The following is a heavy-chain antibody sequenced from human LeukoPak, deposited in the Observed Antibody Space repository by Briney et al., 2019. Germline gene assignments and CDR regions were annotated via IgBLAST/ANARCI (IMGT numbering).Heavy chain of an antibody. CDR2: ISTSSSYI. Sequence: PGGSLRLSCAASGFTFSSYSMNWVRQAPGKGLEWVSSISTSSSYIYYADSVKGRFTISRHNAKNSLYLQMNSLRAEDTAVYFCVRDQRLAYNYYMDVWGKGTTVTVSS. V-gene: IGHV3-21*01. D-gene: IGHD6-25*01. CDR3: VRDQRLAYNYYMDV. CDR1: GFTFSSYS. J-gene: IGHJ6*03.